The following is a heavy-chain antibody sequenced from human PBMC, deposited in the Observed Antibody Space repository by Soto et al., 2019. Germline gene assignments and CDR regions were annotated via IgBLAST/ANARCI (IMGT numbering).Heavy chain of an antibody. Sequence: GGSLRLSCAASGFTFSSYAMHWVRQAPGKGLEWVAVISYDGSNKYYADSVKGRFTISRDNSKNTLYLQMNSLRAEDTAVYYCARVRDSGSYYYYGMDVWGQGTTVTVSS. CDR3: ARVRDSGSYYYYGMDV. CDR1: GFTFSSYA. D-gene: IGHD1-26*01. CDR2: ISYDGSNK. J-gene: IGHJ6*02. V-gene: IGHV3-30-3*01.